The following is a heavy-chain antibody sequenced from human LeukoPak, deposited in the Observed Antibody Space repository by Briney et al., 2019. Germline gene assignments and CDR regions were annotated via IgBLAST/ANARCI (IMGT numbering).Heavy chain of an antibody. CDR1: GFTFSTYG. V-gene: IGHV3-30*18. CDR3: AKDAGYYCDF. Sequence: GGSLGLSCAASGFTFSTYGMHWVRQAPGKGLEWVALISYHGNNKYYADSVQGRFTNSRDNSKNTLFLQMTSLRAEDTAVYYCAKDAGYYCDFWGQGTLVTVSS. J-gene: IGHJ4*02. CDR2: ISYHGNNK.